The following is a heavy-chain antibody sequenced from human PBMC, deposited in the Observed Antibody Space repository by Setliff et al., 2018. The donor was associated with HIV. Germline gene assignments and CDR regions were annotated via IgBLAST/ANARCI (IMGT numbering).Heavy chain of an antibody. J-gene: IGHJ5*02. V-gene: IGHV1-3*01. D-gene: IGHD6-13*01. CDR3: ARDRDSLLIGYTPNNWFDP. CDR2: INADNGDT. CDR1: GYTFTRYA. Sequence: ASVKVSCKASGYTFTRYAIHWLRQAPGQSREWMGWINADNGDTKYSQKFQGRLTITRDNSANTVYMELSSLRSEDTAVFYCARDRDSLLIGYTPNNWFDPWGQGTLVTVSS.